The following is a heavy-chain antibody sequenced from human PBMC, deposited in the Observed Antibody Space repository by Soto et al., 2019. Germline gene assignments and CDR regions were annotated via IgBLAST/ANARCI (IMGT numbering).Heavy chain of an antibody. Sequence: QVQLVQSGAEVKKPGASVKVSCKASGYTFTSYGISWVRQAPGQGLEWLGWISAYNGNTNYAQKLQGRVTMTTDTSTSTAYMELRSLRSDDTAVYYCARDRQDTARYYYYGMDVWGQGTTVTVSS. CDR3: ARDRQDTARYYYYGMDV. CDR1: GYTFTSYG. CDR2: ISAYNGNT. D-gene: IGHD6-6*01. V-gene: IGHV1-18*04. J-gene: IGHJ6*02.